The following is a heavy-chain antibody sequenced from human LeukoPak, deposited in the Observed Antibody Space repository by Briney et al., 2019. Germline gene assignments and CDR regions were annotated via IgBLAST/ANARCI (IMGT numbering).Heavy chain of an antibody. D-gene: IGHD4-17*01. CDR1: GFTFSNYA. CDR3: AKDRYGDYDFDY. V-gene: IGHV3-23*01. J-gene: IGHJ4*02. CDR2: ITGDSDST. Sequence: GGYLRLYCAASGFTFSNYAMSRVRQAPGRGLEWVSTITGDSDSTYYTDSVKGRFTISRDNSKNALYLQMNSLRDEDTAVYYCAKDRYGDYDFDYWGQGTLVTVSS.